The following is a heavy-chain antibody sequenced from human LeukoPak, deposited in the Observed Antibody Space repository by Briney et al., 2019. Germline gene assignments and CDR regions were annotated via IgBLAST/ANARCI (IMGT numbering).Heavy chain of an antibody. CDR1: GYTFTSYG. CDR2: MNPNSGNT. V-gene: IGHV1-8*02. CDR3: ARGVPYYDYVWGSYRSGSYYFDY. J-gene: IGHJ4*02. D-gene: IGHD3-16*02. Sequence: GASVKVSCKASGYTFTSYGISWVRQATGQGLEWMGWMNPNSGNTGYAQKFQGRVTMTRNTSISTAYMELSSLRSEDTAVYYCARGVPYYDYVWGSYRSGSYYFDYWGQGTLVTVSS.